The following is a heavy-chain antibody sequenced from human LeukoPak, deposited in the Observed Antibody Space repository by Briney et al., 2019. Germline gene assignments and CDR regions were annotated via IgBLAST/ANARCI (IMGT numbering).Heavy chain of an antibody. V-gene: IGHV3-23*01. CDR2: ISGSGGST. Sequence: GGSLRLSCAASGFTFSSYAMSWVRQAPGKGLEWVSAISGSGGSTYYADSVKGRFTISRDNSKNTLYLQMNSLRAEDTAVYYCATGAPRIAAAGKYYYYYGMDVWGQGTTVTVSS. CDR3: ATGAPRIAAAGKYYYYYGMDV. D-gene: IGHD6-13*01. J-gene: IGHJ6*02. CDR1: GFTFSSYA.